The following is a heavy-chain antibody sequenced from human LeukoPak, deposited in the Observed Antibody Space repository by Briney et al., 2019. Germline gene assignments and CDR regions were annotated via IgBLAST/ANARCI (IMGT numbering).Heavy chain of an antibody. D-gene: IGHD3-16*01. Sequence: GESLKISCMGSGYRFTNYWIGWVRQMPGEGLEWMGAVSPADSDTRYSPSFQGQVTISADESINTAYLQLTSLKASETAMYYCARQGAELGNFDYWGQGTLVIVSS. V-gene: IGHV5-51*01. CDR2: VSPADSDT. CDR1: GYRFTNYW. J-gene: IGHJ4*02. CDR3: ARQGAELGNFDY.